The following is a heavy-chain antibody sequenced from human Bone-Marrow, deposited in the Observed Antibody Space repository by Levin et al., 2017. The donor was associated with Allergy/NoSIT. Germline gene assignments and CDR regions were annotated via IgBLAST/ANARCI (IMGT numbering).Heavy chain of an antibody. D-gene: IGHD3-10*01. CDR2: ISSGFLPP. V-gene: IGHV3-30*03. CDR3: ARDMTGSGSDSNSVDS. Sequence: PVRSLRLSCAASGFTFSVYAMYWVRQAPGKELEGVAYISSGFLPPSSSSSFSFRFTVSRDNFRSTLFLQMNTLGAEDTAVYYCARDMTGSGSDSNSVDSWGRGTLVTVSS. J-gene: IGHJ4*02. CDR1: GFTFSVYA.